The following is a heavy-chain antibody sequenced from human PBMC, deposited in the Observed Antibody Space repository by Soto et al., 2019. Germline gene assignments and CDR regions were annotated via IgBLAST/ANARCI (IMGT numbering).Heavy chain of an antibody. J-gene: IGHJ6*02. Sequence: SETLSLTCAVYGGSFSGYYWSWIRQPPGKGLEWIGEINHSGSTNYNPSLKSRVTISVDTSKNQFSLKLSSVTAADTAVYYCARGPRPIRYTVTRYYYYYGMDVWGQGTTVTV. V-gene: IGHV4-34*01. D-gene: IGHD4-17*01. CDR1: GGSFSGYY. CDR2: INHSGST. CDR3: ARGPRPIRYTVTRYYYYYGMDV.